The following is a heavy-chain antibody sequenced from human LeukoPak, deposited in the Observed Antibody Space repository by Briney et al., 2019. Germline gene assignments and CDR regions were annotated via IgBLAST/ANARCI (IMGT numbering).Heavy chain of an antibody. CDR3: ANSYDILTGYYGFDP. V-gene: IGHV3-30*18. D-gene: IGHD3-9*01. J-gene: IGHJ5*02. CDR2: ISYDGSNK. CDR1: GFTFSSYG. Sequence: GSLRLSCAASGFTFSSYGMHWVRQAPGKGLEWVAVISYDGSNKYYADSVKGRLTISRDNSKNTLYLQMNSLRAEDTAVYYCANSYDILTGYYGFDPWGQGTLVTVSS.